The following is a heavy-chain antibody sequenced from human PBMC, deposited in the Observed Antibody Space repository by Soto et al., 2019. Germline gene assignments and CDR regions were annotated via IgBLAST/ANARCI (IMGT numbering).Heavy chain of an antibody. V-gene: IGHV3-30*18. CDR1: GFTFSSYG. Sequence: GGSLRLSCAASGFTFSSYGMHWVRQAPGKGLEWVAVISYDGSNKYYADSVKGRFTISRDNSKNTLYLQMNSLRAEDTAVYYCAKGSYSSSWYFPMDYYYYGMDVWGQGTTVTVSS. CDR3: AKGSYSSSWYFPMDYYYYGMDV. CDR2: ISYDGSNK. D-gene: IGHD6-13*01. J-gene: IGHJ6*02.